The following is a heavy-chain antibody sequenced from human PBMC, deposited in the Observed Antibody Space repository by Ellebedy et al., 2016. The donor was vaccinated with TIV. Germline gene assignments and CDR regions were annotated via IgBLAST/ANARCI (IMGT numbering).Heavy chain of an antibody. CDR3: ARDPRSQSENAFDI. CDR2: IYYSGST. V-gene: IGHV4-31*03. J-gene: IGHJ3*02. CDR1: GGSISSGGYY. Sequence: MPSETLSLTCTVSGGSISSGGYYWSWIRQHPGKGLEWIGYIYYSGSTYYNPSLKSRVTISVDTSKNQFSLKLSSVSAADTAVYYCARDPRSQSENAFDIWGQGTMVTVSS. D-gene: IGHD1-14*01.